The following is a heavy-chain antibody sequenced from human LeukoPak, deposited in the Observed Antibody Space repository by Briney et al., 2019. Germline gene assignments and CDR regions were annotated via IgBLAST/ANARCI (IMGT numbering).Heavy chain of an antibody. J-gene: IGHJ4*02. CDR1: GFTFSSYG. D-gene: IGHD3-22*01. CDR3: AKDRHTMIVVVSVPGSY. Sequence: GGSLRLSCAASGFTFSSYGMHWVRQAPGKGLESVAVISYDGSNKYYADSVKGRFTISRDNSKNTLYLQMNSLRAEDTAVYYCAKDRHTMIVVVSVPGSYWGQGTLVTVSS. V-gene: IGHV3-30*18. CDR2: ISYDGSNK.